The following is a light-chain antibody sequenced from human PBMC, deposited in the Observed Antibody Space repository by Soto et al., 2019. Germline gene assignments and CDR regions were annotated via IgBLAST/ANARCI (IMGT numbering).Light chain of an antibody. J-gene: IGKJ1*01. CDR3: QQRSNWPTWT. Sequence: MVLTQSLATLSLYPGERATLSCRASQSVSSYLAWYQQKPGQAPRLLIYDASNRATGIPARFSGSGSGTDFTLTISSLEPEDFAVYYCQQRSNWPTWTFGQGTKVDIK. V-gene: IGKV3-11*01. CDR2: DAS. CDR1: QSVSSY.